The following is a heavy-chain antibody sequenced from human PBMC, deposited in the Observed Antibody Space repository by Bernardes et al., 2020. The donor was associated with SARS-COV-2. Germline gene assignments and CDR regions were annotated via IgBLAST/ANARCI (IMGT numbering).Heavy chain of an antibody. J-gene: IGHJ4*02. Sequence: PGKVLEWISSISPSSSYISYSDSVRGRFTISRDNAKNSVSLQMNSLRAEDTAVYYCARVDFSNLYYFDYWGQGTPVTVSS. CDR3: ARVDFSNLYYFDY. V-gene: IGHV3-21*06. CDR2: ISPSSSYI. D-gene: IGHD4-4*01.